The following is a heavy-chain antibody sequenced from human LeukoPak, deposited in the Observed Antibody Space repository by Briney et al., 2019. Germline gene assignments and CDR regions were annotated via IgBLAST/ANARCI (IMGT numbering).Heavy chain of an antibody. CDR3: AKDRRNYYGSGSYVDY. Sequence: GGSLRLSCAASGFTFSNYAMSWVRQAPGKGLEWVSAISGSGGSTYYADSVKGRFTISRDNSKNTLYLQMNSLRAEDTAVYYCAKDRRNYYGSGSYVDYWGQGTLVTVSS. J-gene: IGHJ4*02. CDR2: ISGSGGST. CDR1: GFTFSNYA. V-gene: IGHV3-23*01. D-gene: IGHD3-10*01.